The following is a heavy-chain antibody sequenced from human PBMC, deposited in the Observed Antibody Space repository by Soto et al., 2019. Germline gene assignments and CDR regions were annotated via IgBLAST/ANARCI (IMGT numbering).Heavy chain of an antibody. D-gene: IGHD3-3*01. CDR3: TVSGYPPPFDY. CDR2: INPHSGGT. CDR1: GYTFTGYY. V-gene: IGHV1-2*02. J-gene: IGHJ4*02. Sequence: QVQLVQSGAEVKKPGASVKVSCKASGYTFTGYYMHWVRQAPGQGLEWMGWINPHSGGTNYAQKFQGRVTMTRDTSISTAYMELSRLRSDDTAVYYCTVSGYPPPFDYWGQGTLVTVSS.